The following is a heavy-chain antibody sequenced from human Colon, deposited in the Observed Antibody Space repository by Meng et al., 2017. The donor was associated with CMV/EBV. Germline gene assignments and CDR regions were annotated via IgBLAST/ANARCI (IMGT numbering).Heavy chain of an antibody. J-gene: IGHJ2*01. Sequence: QVQLQESGPGLVKPSEXLYLTCTVSGGSISSYYWSWIRQPPGKGLEWIGYIYYSGSTNYNPSLKSRVTISVDTSKNQFSLKLSSVTAADTAVYYCARWYSSSWGFDIWGRGTLVTVSS. V-gene: IGHV4-59*01. CDR3: ARWYSSSWGFDI. CDR2: IYYSGST. CDR1: GGSISSYY. D-gene: IGHD6-13*01.